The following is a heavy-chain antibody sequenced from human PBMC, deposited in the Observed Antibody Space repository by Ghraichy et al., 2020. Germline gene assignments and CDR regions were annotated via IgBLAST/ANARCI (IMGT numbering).Heavy chain of an antibody. V-gene: IGHV3-15*01. CDR2: IKSKTDGGTT. J-gene: IGHJ4*02. CDR3: TTEQGPVGATFIDY. Sequence: GGSLRLSCAASGFTFSNAWMSWVRQAPGKGLEWVGRIKSKTDGGTTDYAAPVKGRFTISRDDSKNTLYLQMNSLKTEDTAVYYCTTEQGPVGATFIDYWGQGTLVTVSS. D-gene: IGHD1-26*01. CDR1: GFTFSNAW.